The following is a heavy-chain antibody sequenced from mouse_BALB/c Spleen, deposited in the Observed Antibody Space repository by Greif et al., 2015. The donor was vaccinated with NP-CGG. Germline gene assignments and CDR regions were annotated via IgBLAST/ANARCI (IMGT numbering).Heavy chain of an antibody. CDR1: GFSLTSYG. V-gene: IGHV2-3*01. D-gene: IGHD2-4*01. Sequence: VQLQQSGPGLVAPSQSLSIICTGSGFSLTSYGVSWVRQPPGKGLEWLGVIWGDGSTNYRSALISRLSISKDNSKSQVFLKLNSLQTDDTATYYCAKYDYVHAMDYWGQGTSVTVSS. CDR2: IWGDGST. J-gene: IGHJ4*01. CDR3: AKYDYVHAMDY.